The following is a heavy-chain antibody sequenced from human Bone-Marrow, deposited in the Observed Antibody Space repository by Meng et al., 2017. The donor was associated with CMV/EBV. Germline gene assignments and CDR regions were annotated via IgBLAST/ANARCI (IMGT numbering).Heavy chain of an antibody. D-gene: IGHD4-11*01. V-gene: IGHV3-30*04. J-gene: IGHJ3*02. CDR1: GFTLSPYA. Sequence: GESLKISCAASGFTLSPYAVHWVRQAPGKGLEWLAVISYDASHKYHAASDRGRFTISRDNSKNTVDLQMTNLRTEDTALYYCARGALDDSYSWDALEIWGQGTMVTVSS. CDR3: ARGALDDSYSWDALEI. CDR2: ISYDASHK.